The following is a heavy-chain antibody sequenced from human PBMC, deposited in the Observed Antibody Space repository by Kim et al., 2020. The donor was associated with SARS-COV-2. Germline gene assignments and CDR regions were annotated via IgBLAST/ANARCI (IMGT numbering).Heavy chain of an antibody. CDR3: ARSSYMLTGYDAYFDY. D-gene: IGHD3-9*01. Sequence: VQGRCTISREKDKNQLSLQMNSLRAEDTAVYYCARSSYMLTGYDAYFDYWGQGTLVTVSS. J-gene: IGHJ4*02. V-gene: IGHV3-11*04.